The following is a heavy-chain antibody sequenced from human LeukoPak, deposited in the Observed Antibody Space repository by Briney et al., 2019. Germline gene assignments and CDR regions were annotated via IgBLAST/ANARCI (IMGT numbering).Heavy chain of an antibody. CDR3: ARALSGYYMDV. CDR2: IYTSGST. D-gene: IGHD3-3*01. Sequence: SETLSLTCTVSGGSMNTYQWSWIRQPAGQGLEWIGRIYTSGSTNYNPSLKSRVTMSIDTSKNQFSLKLSSVTAADTAVYYCARALSGYYMDVWGKGTTVTVSS. J-gene: IGHJ6*03. CDR1: GGSMNTYQ. V-gene: IGHV4-4*07.